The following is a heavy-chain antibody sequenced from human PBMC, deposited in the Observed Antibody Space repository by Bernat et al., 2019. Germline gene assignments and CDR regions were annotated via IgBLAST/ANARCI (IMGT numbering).Heavy chain of an antibody. CDR2: SSYSGRT. D-gene: IGHD4-23*01. Sequence: QVQLQVSGPGLVKPSETLSLTCTVSGGSPSSYHLSWLRQPPGKGLEWIGYSSYSGRTNYNPSLKSRVTVSVDTSKNQLSLKLTSVSAADTAVYYCASVFGGNSAYWYFDLWGRGTLVTVSS. CDR3: ASVFGGNSAYWYFDL. J-gene: IGHJ2*01. V-gene: IGHV4-59*01. CDR1: GGSPSSYH.